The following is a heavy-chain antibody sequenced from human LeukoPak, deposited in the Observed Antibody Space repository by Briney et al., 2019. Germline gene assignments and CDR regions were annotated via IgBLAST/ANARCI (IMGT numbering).Heavy chain of an antibody. J-gene: IGHJ4*02. Sequence: NPSQTLSLTCAVSGGSISSGGYSWSWIRQPPGKGLEWVGYIYHSGSTYYSPSLKSRVTISVDRSKNQFSLKLSSVTAADTAVYYCVSGSYFLPQFDYWGQGTLVTVSS. CDR2: IYHSGST. CDR3: VSGSYFLPQFDY. CDR1: GGSISSGGYS. V-gene: IGHV4-30-2*01. D-gene: IGHD1-26*01.